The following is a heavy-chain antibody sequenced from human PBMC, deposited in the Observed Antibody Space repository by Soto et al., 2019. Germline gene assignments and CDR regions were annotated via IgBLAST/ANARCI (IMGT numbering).Heavy chain of an antibody. CDR3: ARILDFWSGHGVFDI. CDR1: GGSVTSVGYY. V-gene: IGHV4-31*03. J-gene: IGHJ3*02. Sequence: QVQLQESGPGLVKPSQTLSLTCTVSGGSVTSVGYYWAWIRQHPGKGLEFIGHLYYSGTTYYNPSLRSRVTISEDTSKPHFYLQLTSVTAADTAVYYCARILDFWSGHGVFDIWGQGTMVTVSS. CDR2: LYYSGTT. D-gene: IGHD3-3*01.